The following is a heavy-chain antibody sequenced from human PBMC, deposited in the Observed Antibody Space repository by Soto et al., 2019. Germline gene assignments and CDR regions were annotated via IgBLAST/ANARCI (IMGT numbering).Heavy chain of an antibody. CDR2: ISGSGSYI. J-gene: IGHJ6*02. Sequence: EVQLLESGGGLVQPGGSLSLSCAASGFTFSSYAMSWVRQAPGKGLEWVSAISGSGSYIYYADSVKGRFTISRDNAKNSRFLQMNSLRAEDTAVYYCARVPCSSTSCPSYYYYYGMDVWGQGTTVTVSS. CDR3: ARVPCSSTSCPSYYYYYGMDV. D-gene: IGHD2-2*01. V-gene: IGHV3-21*01. CDR1: GFTFSSYA.